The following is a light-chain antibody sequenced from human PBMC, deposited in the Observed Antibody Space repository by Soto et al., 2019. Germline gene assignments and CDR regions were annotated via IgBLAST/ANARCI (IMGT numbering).Light chain of an antibody. CDR2: GVS. CDR3: QLYGISPWT. CDR1: QSVSNTY. J-gene: IGKJ1*01. V-gene: IGKV3-20*01. Sequence: EIVLTQSPGTLSLSPGERATLSCRASQSVSNTYLAWFQQEPGQAPRLLIHGVSIRATGIPDRFSGSGSGKDFTLTISRLEPEDFAVYYCQLYGISPWTFGQGTKVEIK.